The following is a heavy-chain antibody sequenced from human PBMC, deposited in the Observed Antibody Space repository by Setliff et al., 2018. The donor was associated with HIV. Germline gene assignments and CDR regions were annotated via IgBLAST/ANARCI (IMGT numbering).Heavy chain of an antibody. CDR3: AKDINSEEGATTPFDY. CDR1: GLTFNRYW. D-gene: IGHD1-26*01. Sequence: GGSLRLSCVASGLTFNRYWMSWVRQVPGKGLEWVSNTKYDGSESYYVDSVKGRFTISRDNTKNSLYLQMTSLRAEDTALYYCAKDINSEEGATTPFDYWGQGTLVTVSS. V-gene: IGHV3-7*03. J-gene: IGHJ4*02. CDR2: TKYDGSES.